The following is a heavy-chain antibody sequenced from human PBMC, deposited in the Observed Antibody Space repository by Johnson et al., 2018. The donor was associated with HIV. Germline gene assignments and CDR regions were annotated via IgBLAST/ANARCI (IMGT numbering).Heavy chain of an antibody. Sequence: VQLVESGGGVVRPGGSLRLSCAASGFTFDDYGMSWVRQAPGKGLEWVSAISGSGGSTYYADSVKGRFTISRDNSKNTLYLQMSSLRAEDTALYYCVRRVRYCSNGVCFDAFDIWGQGTMVTVSS. CDR1: GFTFDDYG. CDR3: VRRVRYCSNGVCFDAFDI. D-gene: IGHD2-8*01. V-gene: IGHV3-23*04. CDR2: ISGSGGST. J-gene: IGHJ3*02.